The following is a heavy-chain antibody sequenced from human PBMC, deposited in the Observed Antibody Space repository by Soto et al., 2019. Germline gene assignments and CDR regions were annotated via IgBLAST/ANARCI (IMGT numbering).Heavy chain of an antibody. CDR2: IIPIFGTA. Sequence: QVQLVQSGAEVTKPGSSVKVSCKASGGTFSSYAISWVRQAPGQGLEWMGGIIPIFGTANYAQKFQGRVTITADESTSTAYMELSSLRSEDTAVYYCARVTVGGGQLPYFDYWGQGTLVTVSS. CDR1: GGTFSSYA. D-gene: IGHD2-2*01. V-gene: IGHV1-69*01. CDR3: ARVTVGGGQLPYFDY. J-gene: IGHJ4*02.